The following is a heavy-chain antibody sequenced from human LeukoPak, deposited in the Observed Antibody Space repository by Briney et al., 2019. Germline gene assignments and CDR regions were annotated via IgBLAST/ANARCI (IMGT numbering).Heavy chain of an antibody. D-gene: IGHD6-19*01. CDR3: VPVAVAGTGVSI. J-gene: IGHJ3*02. V-gene: IGHV4-34*01. Sequence: SETLSLTCAVYGGSLSGYYWSWILQPPGKGLEWIGEINHSGSTNYNPSLKSRVTISVDTSKNQFSLKLSSVTAADTAVYYCVPVAVAGTGVSIWGQGTMVTVSS. CDR1: GGSLSGYY. CDR2: INHSGST.